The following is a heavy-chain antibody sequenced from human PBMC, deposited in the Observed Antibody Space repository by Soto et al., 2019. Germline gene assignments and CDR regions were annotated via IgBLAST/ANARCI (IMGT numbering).Heavy chain of an antibody. CDR3: ARERFVSYDFWSGSSPYYYYYGMDV. CDR1: GFSFSNYW. Sequence: GGSLRLSCAVSGFSFSNYWMTWVRQAPGKGLEWVANINNDGSVMQYDGSVKGRFTISRDNSRNTLYLQMNSLRAEDTAVYYCARERFVSYDFWSGSSPYYYYYGMDVWGQGTTVTVSS. V-gene: IGHV3-7*01. D-gene: IGHD3-3*01. CDR2: INNDGSVM. J-gene: IGHJ6*02.